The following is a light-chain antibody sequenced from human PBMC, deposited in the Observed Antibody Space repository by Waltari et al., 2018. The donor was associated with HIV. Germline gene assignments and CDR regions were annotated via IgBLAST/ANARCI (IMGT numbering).Light chain of an antibody. Sequence: VLTQSPGTLSFSPGEKVTLSCRASQTVSENYLAWYQHKAGQAPRLLIYGASSRATGTPDKCSGSGSGTDFTLTISRLEPADSAVYYCQQYGSLPRTFGQGTKLEIK. CDR2: GAS. CDR1: QTVSENY. J-gene: IGKJ2*01. V-gene: IGKV3-20*01. CDR3: QQYGSLPRT.